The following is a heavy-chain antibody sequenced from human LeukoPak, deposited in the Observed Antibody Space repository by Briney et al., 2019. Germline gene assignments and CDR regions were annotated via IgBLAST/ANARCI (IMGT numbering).Heavy chain of an antibody. CDR1: GFTFRTSG. CDR2: MSSDGINT. Sequence: GTSLRLSCATSGFTFRTSGVHWVRQAPGKGLEWVALMSSDGINTYYADSVKGRFTVSRDSSKDILYLQMNSLRADDTAIYYCAKDHAGSGRAFEYWGQGTLLTVSS. J-gene: IGHJ4*02. CDR3: AKDHAGSGRAFEY. V-gene: IGHV3-30*04. D-gene: IGHD3-10*01.